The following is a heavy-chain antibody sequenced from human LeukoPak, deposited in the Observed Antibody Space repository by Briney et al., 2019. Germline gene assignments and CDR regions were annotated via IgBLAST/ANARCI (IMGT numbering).Heavy chain of an antibody. V-gene: IGHV5-51*07. CDR3: ARRVHRSGSYSSHSDY. J-gene: IGHJ4*02. Sequence: GESLMICCKGSGYSFSTYCSGWRHHMRRRRVEWVGIIYPGGSDTRYSPSFQGNITISADKSISTAYLQWSGLKASDTAMYYCARRVHRSGSYSSHSDYWGQGTLVTVSS. CDR2: IYPGGSDT. D-gene: IGHD1-26*01. CDR1: GYSFSTYC.